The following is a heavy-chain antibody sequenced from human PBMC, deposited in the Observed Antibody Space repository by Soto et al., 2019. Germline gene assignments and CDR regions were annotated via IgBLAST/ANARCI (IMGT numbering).Heavy chain of an antibody. CDR3: ASHGLSECDWSPTPLYYMDV. Sequence: QVQLQQWGAGLLEPSETLSLTCAVYGGSFSGYYWSWIRQPPGKGLEWIGEINHSGNTNYNPSLKSRVTISVDKSKNQFSLKWSSVTAADTAVYYCASHGLSECDWSPTPLYYMDVWGKGTTVTVSS. D-gene: IGHD3-9*01. J-gene: IGHJ6*03. V-gene: IGHV4-34*01. CDR2: INHSGNT. CDR1: GGSFSGYY.